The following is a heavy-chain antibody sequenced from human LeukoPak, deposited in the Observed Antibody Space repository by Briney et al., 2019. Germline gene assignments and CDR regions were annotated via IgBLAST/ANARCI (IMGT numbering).Heavy chain of an antibody. J-gene: IGHJ6*03. D-gene: IGHD4-17*01. CDR2: INPNSGGT. CDR3: ARDSDPFYGDYVYYYYYMDV. Sequence: ASVKVSCKASGYTFTGYYMHWVRQAPGQGLEWMGWINPNSGGTNYAQKFQGRVTMTRDTSISTAYMELSRLRSDDTAVYYCARDSDPFYGDYVYYYYYMDVWGKGTTVTVSS. V-gene: IGHV1-2*02. CDR1: GYTFTGYY.